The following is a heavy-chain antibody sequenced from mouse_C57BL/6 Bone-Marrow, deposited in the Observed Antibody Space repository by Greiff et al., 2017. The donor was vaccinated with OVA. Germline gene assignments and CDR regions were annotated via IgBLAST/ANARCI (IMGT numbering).Heavy chain of an antibody. CDR3: TGDGNLYAMDY. J-gene: IGHJ4*01. V-gene: IGHV1-15*01. D-gene: IGHD2-1*01. CDR1: GYTFTDYE. Sequence: VQLQQSGAELVRPGASVTLSCKASGYTFTDYEMHWVKQTPVHGLEWIGAIDPETGGTAYNQKFKGKAILTADKSSSTAYMELRSLTSEDSAVCYSTGDGNLYAMDYWGQGTSVTVSS. CDR2: IDPETGGT.